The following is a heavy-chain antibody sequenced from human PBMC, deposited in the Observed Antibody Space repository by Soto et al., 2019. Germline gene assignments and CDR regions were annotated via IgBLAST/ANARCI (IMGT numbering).Heavy chain of an antibody. D-gene: IGHD4-17*01. CDR1: GGTFSSYA. CDR2: IIPIFGTA. J-gene: IGHJ3*02. V-gene: IGHV1-69*13. CDR3: ARRYGETNAFDI. Sequence: ASVKVSCKASGGTFSSYAISWVRQAPGQGLEWMGGIIPIFGTANYAQKFQGRVTITADESTSTAYMELSSLRSEDTAVYYCARRYGETNAFDIWGQGTMVTVSS.